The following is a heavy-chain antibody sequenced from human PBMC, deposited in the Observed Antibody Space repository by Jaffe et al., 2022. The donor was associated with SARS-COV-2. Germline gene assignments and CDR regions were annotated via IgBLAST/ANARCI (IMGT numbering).Heavy chain of an antibody. CDR1: GFTFSNAW. J-gene: IGHJ4*02. D-gene: IGHD1-26*01. CDR3: TTDWGVGTTLFDY. V-gene: IGHV3-15*01. Sequence: EVQLVESGGGLVKPGGSLRVSCAASGFTFSNAWMSWVRQAPGKGLEWVGRIKSKTDGGTTDYAAPVKGRFTISRDDSKNTLYLQMNSPKTEDTAVYYCTTDWGVGTTLFDYWGQGTLVTVSS. CDR2: IKSKTDGGTT.